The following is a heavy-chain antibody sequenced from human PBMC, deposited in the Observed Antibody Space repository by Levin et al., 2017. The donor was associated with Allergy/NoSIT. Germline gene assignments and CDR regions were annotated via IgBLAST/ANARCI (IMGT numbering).Heavy chain of an antibody. Sequence: SVKVSCKASGGTFSSYAISWVRQAPGQGLEWMGGIIPIFGTANYAQKFQGRVTITADESTSTAYMELSSLRSEDTAVYYCARAGSWLLDAFDIWGQGTMVTVSS. CDR3: ARAGSWLLDAFDI. CDR1: GGTFSSYA. CDR2: IIPIFGTA. D-gene: IGHD2-15*01. J-gene: IGHJ3*02. V-gene: IGHV1-69*13.